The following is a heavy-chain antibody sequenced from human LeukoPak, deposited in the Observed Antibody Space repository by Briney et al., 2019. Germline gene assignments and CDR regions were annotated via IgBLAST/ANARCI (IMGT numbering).Heavy chain of an antibody. J-gene: IGHJ4*02. Sequence: GGSLRLSCAASGFTFRNYGMHWVRQAPGKGLEWVAVIWYDGSNKYYADSVKGRFTTSRDNSKNTMYLQMNSVTAEDTAVYYCAKGLYDRSGYFVDWGQGTLVTVSS. D-gene: IGHD3-22*01. CDR1: GFTFRNYG. V-gene: IGHV3-33*06. CDR2: IWYDGSNK. CDR3: AKGLYDRSGYFVD.